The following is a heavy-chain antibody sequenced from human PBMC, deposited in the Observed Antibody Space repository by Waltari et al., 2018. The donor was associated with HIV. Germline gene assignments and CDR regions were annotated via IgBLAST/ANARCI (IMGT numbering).Heavy chain of an antibody. D-gene: IGHD3-22*01. CDR1: GFTFNNYL. Sequence: EVQLVESGGGLVQPGGSLRLSCAASGFTFNNYLMTWVRQAPGKGLEWVATIKQDESGKYDVDSVKGRFTISRDNAKNSLCLQMNSLRAEDTAVYYCAREALYDSSGYYFDYWGQGTLVTVSS. CDR3: AREALYDSSGYYFDY. J-gene: IGHJ4*02. CDR2: IKQDESGK. V-gene: IGHV3-7*01.